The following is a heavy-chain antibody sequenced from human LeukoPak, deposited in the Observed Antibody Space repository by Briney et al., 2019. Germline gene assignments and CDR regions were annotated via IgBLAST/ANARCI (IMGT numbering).Heavy chain of an antibody. CDR3: ARERTGTPKDDAFDI. J-gene: IGHJ3*02. V-gene: IGHV4-30-4*01. D-gene: IGHD1-1*01. CDR1: GGSISSGDYY. Sequence: PSQTLSLTCTVSGGSISSGDYYWSWIRQPPGKGLEWIGYIYYSGSTYYNPSLKSRVTISVDTSKNQFSLKLSSVTAADTAVYYCARERTGTPKDDAFDIWGQGTMVTVSS. CDR2: IYYSGST.